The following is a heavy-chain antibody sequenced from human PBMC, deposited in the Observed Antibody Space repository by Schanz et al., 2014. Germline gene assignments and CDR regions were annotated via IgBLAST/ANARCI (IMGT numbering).Heavy chain of an antibody. CDR3: ARDPSHGDYDYYFDY. CDR2: ISSSGSYI. CDR1: GFTLSNSD. Sequence: EGQLAESGGGLVQPGGSLRLSCAASGFTLSNSDMHWVRQGTGKGLEWVSSISSSGSYIHYADSVRGRFTISRDNAKNTLYLQMNSLRAEDTAVYYCARDPSHGDYDYYFDYWGQGTLVTVSS. V-gene: IGHV3-21*01. D-gene: IGHD3-22*01. J-gene: IGHJ4*02.